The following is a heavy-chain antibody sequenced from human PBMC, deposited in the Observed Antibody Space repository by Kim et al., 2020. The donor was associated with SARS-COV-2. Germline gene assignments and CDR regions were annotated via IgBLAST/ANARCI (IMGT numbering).Heavy chain of an antibody. J-gene: IGHJ4*02. V-gene: IGHV3-23*01. CDR2: ISGHGSNT. Sequence: GGSLRLSCAASGFPFSNYAMSWVRQAPGKGLEWVSAISGHGSNTFYADSVKGRFTISRDKSKSTLYLQMNSLRGEDTAVYYCAKDLLGSGDYCLFVDSWGQGTRVSVSS. CDR1: GFPFSNYA. D-gene: IGHD3-10*01. CDR3: AKDLLGSGDYCLFVDS.